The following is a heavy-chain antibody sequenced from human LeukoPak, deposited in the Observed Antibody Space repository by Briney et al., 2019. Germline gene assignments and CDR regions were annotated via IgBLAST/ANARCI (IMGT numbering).Heavy chain of an antibody. CDR2: IYSDNT. J-gene: IGHJ4*02. D-gene: IGHD4/OR15-4a*01. CDR1: GFTFSGYG. V-gene: IGHV3-53*01. CDR3: ARRAGAYSHPYDY. Sequence: GGSLRLSCAASGFTFSGYGMSWVRQAPGKGLEWVSFIYSDNTHYSDSVKGRFTISRDNSKNTLYLQMNSLRAEDTAVYYCARRAGAYSHPYDYWGQGTLVTVSS.